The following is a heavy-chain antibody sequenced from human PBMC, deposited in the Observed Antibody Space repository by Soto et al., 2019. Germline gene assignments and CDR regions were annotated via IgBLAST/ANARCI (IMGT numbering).Heavy chain of an antibody. CDR3: AKVPRYYGSSGTSY. Sequence: EVQLLESGGGLVQPGGSLRLSCAASGFTFSSYAMSWVRQAPGKGLEWVSAISGSGGSTYYADSVKGRFTISRDNSKHTLDLQMNSLRAEDTAVDYCAKVPRYYGSSGTSYWGQGTLVTVSS. V-gene: IGHV3-23*01. D-gene: IGHD3-22*01. CDR2: ISGSGGST. CDR1: GFTFSSYA. J-gene: IGHJ4*02.